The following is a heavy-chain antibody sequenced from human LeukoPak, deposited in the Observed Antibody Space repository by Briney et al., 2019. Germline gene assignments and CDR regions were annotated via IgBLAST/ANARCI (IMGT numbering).Heavy chain of an antibody. CDR3: AKARDYGGNPGTDFDY. D-gene: IGHD4-23*01. J-gene: IGHJ4*02. CDR2: IFRSGGSP. CDR1: GFTFGSHA. Sequence: GGSLRLSCEASGFTFGSHAMCWVRQAPGKGLEWVAGIFRSGGSPHYADSVKGRFTISRDNSKNTLYLQMNSLRAEDTAVYYCAKARDYGGNPGTDFDYWGQGTLVTVSS. V-gene: IGHV3-23*05.